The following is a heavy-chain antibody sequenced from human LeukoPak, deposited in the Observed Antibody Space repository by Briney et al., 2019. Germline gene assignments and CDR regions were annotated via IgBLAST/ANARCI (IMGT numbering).Heavy chain of an antibody. CDR1: GYTFTSYG. CDR3: ARAGTTLLLDY. V-gene: IGHV1-18*01. CDR2: ISAHNGKT. D-gene: IGHD4-11*01. J-gene: IGHJ4*02. Sequence: ASVKVSCKASGYTFTSYGIIWVRQAPGQGLQWMGWISAHNGKTNCAQNLQGRVTMTTDTSTNTVYLELRSLTSDDTAVYYCARAGTTLLLDYWGQGTLVTVSS.